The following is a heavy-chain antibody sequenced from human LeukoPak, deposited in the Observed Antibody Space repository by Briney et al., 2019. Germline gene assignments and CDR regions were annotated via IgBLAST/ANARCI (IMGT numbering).Heavy chain of an antibody. Sequence: GGSLRLSCAASGFTFSSYSMNWVRQAPGKGLEWVSSISSSSSYIYYADSVKGRFTISRDNAKNTLYLQMNSLRAEDTAVYYCAKQSGLNWFDPWGQGTLVTVSS. J-gene: IGHJ5*02. CDR2: ISSSSSYI. CDR1: GFTFSSYS. V-gene: IGHV3-21*04. CDR3: AKQSGLNWFDP. D-gene: IGHD4-11*01.